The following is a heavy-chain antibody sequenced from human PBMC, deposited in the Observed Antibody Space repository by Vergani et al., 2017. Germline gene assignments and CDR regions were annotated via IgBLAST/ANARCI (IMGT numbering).Heavy chain of an antibody. Sequence: QVQLAQSGAEVKKPGASVKVSCKASGYTFTSYGISWVRQAPGQGLEWMGWISAYNGNTNDAQKLQGRVTMTTDTSTSTAYMELRSLRSDDTAVYYCARDPDIVVVPAAPYYYYYYGMDVWGQGTTVTVSS. CDR1: GYTFTSYG. CDR2: ISAYNGNT. J-gene: IGHJ6*02. CDR3: ARDPDIVVVPAAPYYYYYYGMDV. V-gene: IGHV1-18*04. D-gene: IGHD2-2*01.